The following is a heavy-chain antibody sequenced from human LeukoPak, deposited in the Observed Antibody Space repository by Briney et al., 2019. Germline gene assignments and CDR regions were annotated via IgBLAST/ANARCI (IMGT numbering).Heavy chain of an antibody. CDR2: ISSSSSYI. CDR1: GFIFSSNT. J-gene: IGHJ4*02. Sequence: GGSLRLSCAASGFIFSSNTMNWVRQAPGKGLEWVSSISSSSSYIYYADSVKGRFIISRDNAKNSLYLQMNSLRAEDTAVYYCARVQGGGYRTADYWGQGTLVTVSS. D-gene: IGHD6-19*01. CDR3: ARVQGGGYRTADY. V-gene: IGHV3-21*01.